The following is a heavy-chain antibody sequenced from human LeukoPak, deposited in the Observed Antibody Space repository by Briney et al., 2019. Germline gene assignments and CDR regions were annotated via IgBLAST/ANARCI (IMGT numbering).Heavy chain of an antibody. J-gene: IGHJ4*02. V-gene: IGHV3-48*01. CDR1: GFTFSSYS. CDR3: VRAPLDFWSGYYIRGYYFDY. D-gene: IGHD3-3*01. Sequence: GGSLRLSCAASGFTFSSYSMNWVRQAPGTGLDRVSYISSSSSTIYYADSVKGRFTISRDNAKNSLYLQMNSLRAEDTAVYYCVRAPLDFWSGYYIRGYYFDYWGQGTLVTVSS. CDR2: ISSSSSTI.